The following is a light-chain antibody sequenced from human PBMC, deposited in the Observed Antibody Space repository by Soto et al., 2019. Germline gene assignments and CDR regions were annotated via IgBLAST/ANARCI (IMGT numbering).Light chain of an antibody. CDR3: CSYAGSTNV. J-gene: IGLJ1*01. CDR2: EGS. Sequence: QSVLTQPASVSESPGQSITISCTGTSSDVGSYKFVSWYQHHPGKAPKLIIYEGSKRPSGVSDRFSGSKSGNTASLTISGLQADDEADYYCCSYAGSTNVFGTGTKVTVL. V-gene: IGLV2-23*03. CDR1: SSDVGSYKF.